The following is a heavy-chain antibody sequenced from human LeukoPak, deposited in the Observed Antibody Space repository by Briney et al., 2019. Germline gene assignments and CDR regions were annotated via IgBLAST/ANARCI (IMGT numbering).Heavy chain of an antibody. D-gene: IGHD3-10*01. CDR2: FDPEDGET. CDR3: ALMARGTTWFDP. V-gene: IGHV1-24*01. CDR1: GYTLTELS. J-gene: IGHJ5*02. Sequence: ASVKVSCKVSGYTLTELSMHWVRQAPGKGLEWMGGFDPEDGETIYAQKFQGRVTMTEDTSTDTAYMELSSLRSEDTAVYYCALMARGTTWFDPWGQGTLVTVSS.